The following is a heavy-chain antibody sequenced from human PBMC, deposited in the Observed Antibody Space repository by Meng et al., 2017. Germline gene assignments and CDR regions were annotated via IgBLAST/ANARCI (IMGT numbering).Heavy chain of an antibody. Sequence: QVQLQHAGAGLLKPSETLSLPCAVYGGSFSGYDWSWIRQPPGKGLEWIGEINHSGSTNYNPSLKSRVTISVDTSKNQFSLKLSSVTAADTAVYYCARGPLVHQYFDYWGQGTLVTVSS. J-gene: IGHJ4*02. CDR2: INHSGST. D-gene: IGHD6-13*01. CDR3: ARGPLVHQYFDY. V-gene: IGHV4-34*01. CDR1: GGSFSGYD.